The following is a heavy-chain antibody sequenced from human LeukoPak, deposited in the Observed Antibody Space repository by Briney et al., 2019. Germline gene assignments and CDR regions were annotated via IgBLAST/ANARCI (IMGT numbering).Heavy chain of an antibody. J-gene: IGHJ4*02. CDR2: ISGSGGST. D-gene: IGHD3-22*01. V-gene: IGHV3-23*01. CDR1: GFTFSSYA. CDR3: AKDIYNYFDSSGYGY. Sequence: GGSLRLSCAASGFTFSSYAMSWVRQAPGKGLEWVSAISGSGGSTYYADSVKGRFTISRDNAKNSLYLQMNSLRAEDTALYYCAKDIYNYFDSSGYGYWGQGTLVTVSS.